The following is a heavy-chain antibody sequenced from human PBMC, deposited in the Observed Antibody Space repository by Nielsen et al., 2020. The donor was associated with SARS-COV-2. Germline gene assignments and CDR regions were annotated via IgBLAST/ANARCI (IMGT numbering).Heavy chain of an antibody. CDR3: AAGYSSY. V-gene: IGHV3-74*01. CDR1: GFTFDDYA. CDR2: INSDGSST. Sequence: GGSLRLSCAASGFTFDDYAMHWVRQAPGKGLVWVSRINSDGSSTSYADSVKGRFTISRDNAKNSLYLQMNSLRAEDTALYYCAAGYSSYWGQGTLVTVSS. D-gene: IGHD6-13*01. J-gene: IGHJ4*02.